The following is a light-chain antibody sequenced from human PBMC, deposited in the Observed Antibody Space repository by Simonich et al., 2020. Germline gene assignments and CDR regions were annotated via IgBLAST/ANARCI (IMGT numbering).Light chain of an antibody. Sequence: EIVLTQSPATLSLSPGERATLSCRASQSVSSYLAWYQQKPGQAPRLLIYDASNRATGTPARLSGSGSGTDFTLTLSSLEPEDFAVYYCQQRSKWPITFGQGTRLEMK. J-gene: IGKJ5*01. CDR1: QSVSSY. CDR3: QQRSKWPIT. CDR2: DAS. V-gene: IGKV3-11*01.